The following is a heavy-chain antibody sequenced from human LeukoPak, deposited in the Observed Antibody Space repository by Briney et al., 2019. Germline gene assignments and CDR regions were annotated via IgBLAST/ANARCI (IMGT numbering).Heavy chain of an antibody. Sequence: PGGSLRLSCAASGFTFSSYAMSWVRQAPGKGLEWVSAISGSGGSTYYADSVKGRFTISRDNSKNTLYLQMNSLRAEDTAVYYCAKDGDIVVVPAIDVWGQGTTVTVSS. CDR3: AKDGDIVVVPAIDV. V-gene: IGHV3-23*01. J-gene: IGHJ6*02. CDR2: ISGSGGST. D-gene: IGHD2-2*01. CDR1: GFTFSSYA.